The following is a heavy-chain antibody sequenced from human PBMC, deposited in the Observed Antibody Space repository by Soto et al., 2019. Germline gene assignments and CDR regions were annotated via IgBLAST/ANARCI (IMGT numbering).Heavy chain of an antibody. CDR1: GFSLSTSGVG. V-gene: IGHV2-5*01. D-gene: IGHD6-13*01. CDR3: AHGGSSWFPPYFDY. J-gene: IGHJ4*02. CDR2: IYWNDDK. Sequence: QITLKESGPTLVNPTQTLTLTCTFSGFSLSTSGVGVGWIRQPPGKALEWLALIYWNDDKRYSPSLKSRLTITKDTSKNQVVLTMTNMDPVDTATYYCAHGGSSWFPPYFDYWGQGTLVTVSS.